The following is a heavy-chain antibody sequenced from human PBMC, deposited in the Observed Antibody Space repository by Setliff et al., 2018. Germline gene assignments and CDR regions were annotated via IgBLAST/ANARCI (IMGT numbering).Heavy chain of an antibody. CDR3: ARANKKRDDYYYYYMDV. CDR1: GGSISSGSYY. J-gene: IGHJ6*03. CDR2: VYTNGGA. Sequence: PSATLSLTCTVSGGSISSGSYYWSWIRPPAGKGLEWIGRVYTNGGADYNPFLKSRVSISLDTSKNQFSLKLISVTAADTAVYYCARANKKRDDYYYYYMDVWGKGTTVTVSS. V-gene: IGHV4-61*02.